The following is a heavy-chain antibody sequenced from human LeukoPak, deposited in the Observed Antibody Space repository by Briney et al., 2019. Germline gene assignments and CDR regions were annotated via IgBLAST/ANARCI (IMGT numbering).Heavy chain of an antibody. D-gene: IGHD6-13*01. CDR1: GYTFATYG. CDR2: ISANTGKT. J-gene: IGHJ4*02. V-gene: IGHV1-18*01. CDR3: AKVAGDRMDY. Sequence: ASVKVSCKASGYTFATYGFCWVRQAPGHGLEWMGWISANTGKTDYAQKFQGRVTMTTDTSTSTAYMGLRSLRPDDPAVYYCAKVAGDRMDYWGQGTLLTVSS.